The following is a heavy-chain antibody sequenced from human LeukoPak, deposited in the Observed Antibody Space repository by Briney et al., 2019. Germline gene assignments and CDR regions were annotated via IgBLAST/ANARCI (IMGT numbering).Heavy chain of an antibody. V-gene: IGHV3-9*01. CDR3: VKSGGYATAIRYFDL. D-gene: IGHD2-21*02. J-gene: IGHJ2*01. CDR2: ISWNSGDI. Sequence: GRSLRLSCAASGFSFGGYALHWVRRAPGKGLEWVASISWNSGDIVHADSVKGRFTISRDNAKNSLYLQMDSLRTEDTALYYCVKSGGYATAIRYFDLWGRGTLVTVSS. CDR1: GFSFGGYA.